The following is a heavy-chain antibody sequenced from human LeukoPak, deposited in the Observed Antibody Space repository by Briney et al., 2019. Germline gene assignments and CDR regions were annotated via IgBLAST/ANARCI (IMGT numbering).Heavy chain of an antibody. D-gene: IGHD3-10*01. V-gene: IGHV3-30*18. CDR2: ISYDGTNK. CDR3: AKEGYYYGSGSYYPPLDY. CDR1: GFTFSSYG. J-gene: IGHJ4*02. Sequence: GGSLRLSCAASGFTFSSYGMHWVRQAPGKGLEWVAVISYDGTNKYYADSVKGRFTISRDNSKNTLCLQMNSLRAEDTAVYYCAKEGYYYGSGSYYPPLDYWGQGTLVTVSS.